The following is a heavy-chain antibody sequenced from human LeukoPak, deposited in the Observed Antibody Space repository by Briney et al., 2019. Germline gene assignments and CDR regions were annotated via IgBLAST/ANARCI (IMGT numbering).Heavy chain of an antibody. J-gene: IGHJ4*02. CDR3: ARDPTTVTQGGDYFDY. V-gene: IGHV3-21*01. Sequence: GGSLRLSCAASGFTFSSYSMNWVRQAPGKGLEWVSSISSSSSYIYYADSVKGRFTISRDNAKNSLYLQMNSLRAEDTAAYYCARDPTTVTQGGDYFDYWGQGTLVTVSS. CDR1: GFTFSSYS. CDR2: ISSSSSYI. D-gene: IGHD4-17*01.